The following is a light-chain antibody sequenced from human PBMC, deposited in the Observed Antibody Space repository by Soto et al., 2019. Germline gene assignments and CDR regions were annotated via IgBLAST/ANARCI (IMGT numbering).Light chain of an antibody. CDR3: CSYAGIYTL. J-gene: IGLJ1*01. Sequence: QSVLTQPRSVSGSPGQSVTISCTGTSSDVGGYNYVSWYQQHPGKAPKLMIYDVSKRPSGVPDRFSGSRSGNTASLTISGLQAEDDADYYCCSYAGIYTLFGTGTKVTVL. V-gene: IGLV2-11*01. CDR1: SSDVGGYNY. CDR2: DVS.